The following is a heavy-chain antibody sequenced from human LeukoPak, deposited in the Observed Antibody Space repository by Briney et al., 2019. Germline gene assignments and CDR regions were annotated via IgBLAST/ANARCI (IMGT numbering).Heavy chain of an antibody. Sequence: NPSETLSLTCTVSGGSISSGGYYWSWIRQPPGKGLEWIGEINHSGSTNYNPSLKSRVTISVDTSKNQFSLKLSSVTAADTAVYYCQCGGWSFADAFDIWGQGTMVTVSS. CDR3: QCGGWSFADAFDI. V-gene: IGHV4-39*07. CDR2: INHSGST. CDR1: GGSISSGGYY. J-gene: IGHJ3*02. D-gene: IGHD2-15*01.